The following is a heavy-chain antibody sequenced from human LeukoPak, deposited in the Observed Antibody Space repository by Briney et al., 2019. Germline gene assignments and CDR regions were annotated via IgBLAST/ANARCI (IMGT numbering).Heavy chain of an antibody. CDR1: GFTFSDYY. V-gene: IGHV3-11*01. CDR2: ISSSGSTI. J-gene: IGHJ6*02. CDR3: TKSLGRYYYGMDV. Sequence: KTGGSLRLSCAASGFTFSDYYMSWIRQAPGKGLEWVSYISSSGSTIYYADSVKGRFTISRDNAKNSLYLQMDSLRVEDTALYYCTKSLGRYYYGMDVWGRGTTVTVSS. D-gene: IGHD3-16*01.